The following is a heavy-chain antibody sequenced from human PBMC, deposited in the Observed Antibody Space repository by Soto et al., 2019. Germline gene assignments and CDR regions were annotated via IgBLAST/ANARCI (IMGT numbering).Heavy chain of an antibody. J-gene: IGHJ5*02. D-gene: IGHD1-7*01. CDR2: INHSGST. CDR3: ATAIWNYGGGTFDP. Sequence: SETLSLTCAVYGGSFSGYYWSWIRQPPGKGLEWIGEINHSGSTNYNPSLKSRVTISVDTSRNQFSLKLSSVTAADTAVYYCATAIWNYGGGTFDPWCQGTLVTVAS. V-gene: IGHV4-34*01. CDR1: GGSFSGYY.